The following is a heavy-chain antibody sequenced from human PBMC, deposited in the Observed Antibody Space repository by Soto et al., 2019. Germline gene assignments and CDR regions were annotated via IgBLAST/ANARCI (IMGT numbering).Heavy chain of an antibody. D-gene: IGHD5-12*01. V-gene: IGHV1-69*02. Sequence: QVQLVQSGAEVKKPGSPVKVSCKASGGTFSSYTISWVRQAPGQGLEWMGRIIPILGIANYAQKFQGRVTITADKSKSTAYRELSSLRSEDTAVYYCARGLFEARGYTRDAAFDIWGQGQMVTVSS. CDR1: GGTFSSYT. CDR2: IIPILGIA. J-gene: IGHJ3*02. CDR3: ARGLFEARGYTRDAAFDI.